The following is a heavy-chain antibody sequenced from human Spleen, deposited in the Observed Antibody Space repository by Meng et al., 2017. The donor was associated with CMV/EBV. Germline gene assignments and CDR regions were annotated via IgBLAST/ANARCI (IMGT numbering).Heavy chain of an antibody. CDR2: ISASGGST. Sequence: GGSLRLSCAASGLDFSSFAMSWVRQAPGKGPEWVSAISASGGSTYSADSVKGRFTISRDNPENTLFLQMNSLRAEDTAVYFCVKHPSYDFWSGDPFDYWGQGTLVTVSS. CDR3: VKHPSYDFWSGDPFDY. J-gene: IGHJ4*02. V-gene: IGHV3-23*01. CDR1: GLDFSSFA. D-gene: IGHD3-3*01.